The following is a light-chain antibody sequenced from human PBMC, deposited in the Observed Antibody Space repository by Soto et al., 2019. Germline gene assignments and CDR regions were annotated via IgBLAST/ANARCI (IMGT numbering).Light chain of an antibody. CDR1: QSVSSY. Sequence: EIVLTHSPATLSLSPGEIATLSCRASQSVSSYLAWYQQKPGQAPRLLIYDASNGATGIPARFSGSGSGTDFTLTISSLEPEDFAVYYCQQRQTFGQGTKVDIK. CDR2: DAS. J-gene: IGKJ1*01. V-gene: IGKV3-11*01. CDR3: QQRQT.